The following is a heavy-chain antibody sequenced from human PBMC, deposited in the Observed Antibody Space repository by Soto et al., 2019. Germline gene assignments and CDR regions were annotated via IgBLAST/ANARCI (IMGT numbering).Heavy chain of an antibody. D-gene: IGHD4-4*01. Sequence: EVQLVESGGGLVQPGGSLRLSCAASEFTFSTYWMHWVRQAPGKGLEWVARIDTTGSTTTCAGSVQGRFTISRDNAKNTLYLQMHSVRDEDTAVYYCASVSAAQYYYGMDAWGQGTTVTVSS. J-gene: IGHJ6*02. V-gene: IGHV3-74*01. CDR1: EFTFSTYW. CDR2: IDTTGSTT. CDR3: ASVSAAQYYYGMDA.